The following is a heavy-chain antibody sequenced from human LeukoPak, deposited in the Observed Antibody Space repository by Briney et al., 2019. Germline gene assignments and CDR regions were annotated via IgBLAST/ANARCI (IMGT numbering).Heavy chain of an antibody. CDR3: ARPASGSYGPLTLFDY. Sequence: SETLSLTCTVSGGSISSYYWSWIRQPPGKGLGWIGDIYYSGSTNYNPSLKSRVTISVDTSKNQFSLRLSSVTAADTAVYYSARPASGSYGPLTLFDYWGQGTLVTVSS. D-gene: IGHD1-26*01. CDR1: GGSISSYY. J-gene: IGHJ4*02. V-gene: IGHV4-59*08. CDR2: IYYSGST.